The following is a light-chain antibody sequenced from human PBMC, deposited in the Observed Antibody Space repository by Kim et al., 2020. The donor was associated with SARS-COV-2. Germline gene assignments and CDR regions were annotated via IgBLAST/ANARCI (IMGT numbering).Light chain of an antibody. V-gene: IGLV3-9*01. Sequence: SVALGQTARITCGGNNIGSKNVHWYQQKPGQAPVLVIYRDSNRPSRIPERFSGSNSGNTATLTISRAQAGDEADYYCQVWDSSSWVFGGGTQLTVL. J-gene: IGLJ3*02. CDR1: NIGSKN. CDR2: RDS. CDR3: QVWDSSSWV.